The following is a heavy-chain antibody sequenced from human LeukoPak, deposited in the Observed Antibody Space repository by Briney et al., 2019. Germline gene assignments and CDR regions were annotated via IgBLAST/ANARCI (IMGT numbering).Heavy chain of an antibody. CDR1: GFTFSSYE. D-gene: IGHD3-10*01. Sequence: GGSLRLSCAASGFTFSSYEMNWVRQAPGKGLEWVSYISSSGSTIYYADSVKGRFTISRDNAKNSLYLQMNSLRAEDMAVYYCARDRRVRYLDYWGQGTLVTVSS. CDR3: ARDRRVRYLDY. CDR2: ISSSGSTI. J-gene: IGHJ4*02. V-gene: IGHV3-48*03.